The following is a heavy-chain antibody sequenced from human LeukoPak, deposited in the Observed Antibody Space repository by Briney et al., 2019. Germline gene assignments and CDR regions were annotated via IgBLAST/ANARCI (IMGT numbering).Heavy chain of an antibody. CDR2: ITSSSSTI. CDR3: ARDSYCGGDCFSGFLDY. V-gene: IGHV3-48*02. J-gene: IGHJ4*02. D-gene: IGHD2-21*02. Sequence: GGSLRLSCAASGFTFSSYSMNWVRQAPGKGLEWVSYITSSSSTIYYADSVKGRFTISRDNAKNSLYLQMNSLRDEDTAVYYCARDSYCGGDCFSGFLDYWGQGTLVTVSA. CDR1: GFTFSSYS.